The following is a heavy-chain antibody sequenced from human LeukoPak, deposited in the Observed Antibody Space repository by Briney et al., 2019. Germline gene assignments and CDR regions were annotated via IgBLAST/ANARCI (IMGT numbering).Heavy chain of an antibody. J-gene: IGHJ4*02. CDR1: GFTFSSYS. CDR2: IGSSSSTI. Sequence: PGGSLRLSCAASGFTFSSYSMNWVRQAPGKGMEWVSYIGSSSSTIYYADSVKGRYTISRDNAKNSLYLQMNRLRAEDTAVYYCARFIYGDYPDYFDYWGQGTLVTVSS. V-gene: IGHV3-48*01. CDR3: ARFIYGDYPDYFDY. D-gene: IGHD4-17*01.